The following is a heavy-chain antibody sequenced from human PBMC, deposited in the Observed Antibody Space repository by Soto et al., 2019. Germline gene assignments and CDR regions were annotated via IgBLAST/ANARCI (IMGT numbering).Heavy chain of an antibody. J-gene: IGHJ3*02. Sequence: PGGSLRLSCAASGFTFSSYSMNWVRQAPGKGLEWVSYISSRSSTIYYADSVKGRFTISRDNAKNSLYLQMNSLRDEDTAVYYCAREKYDSSGYYYAFDIWGQGTMVTVSS. D-gene: IGHD3-22*01. CDR1: GFTFSSYS. CDR2: ISSRSSTI. CDR3: AREKYDSSGYYYAFDI. V-gene: IGHV3-48*02.